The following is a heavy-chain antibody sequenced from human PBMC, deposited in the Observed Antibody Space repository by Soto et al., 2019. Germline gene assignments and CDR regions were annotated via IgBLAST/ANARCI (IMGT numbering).Heavy chain of an antibody. V-gene: IGHV1-18*01. J-gene: IGHJ6*02. CDR3: AREGDVPYYYYGMDV. CDR1: GYTFTSYG. CDR2: ISGYDGRT. Sequence: QVHLVQSGAEVKKPGASVKVSCKTSGYTFTSYGISWVRQAPGQGLEWMGWISGYDGRTNFAQKVQDRVTMTTDTSTRRVYMELRSLGSDDTAVYYCAREGDVPYYYYGMDVWGQGTTVTVSS. D-gene: IGHD2-21*02.